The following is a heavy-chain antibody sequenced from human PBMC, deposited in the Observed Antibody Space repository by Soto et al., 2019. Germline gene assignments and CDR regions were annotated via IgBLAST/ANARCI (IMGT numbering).Heavy chain of an antibody. D-gene: IGHD6-13*01. CDR1: GYTFSNSW. CDR3: ARSPRSSPYFDC. Sequence: GASLKISCRCSGYTFSNSWIAWVRHLPGKGLEWMGIIYPGDHETRYSPSFRGKVTISADKSINTAYLQWSSLEASDSAFYYCARSPRSSPYFDCWRQGALVTVSS. V-gene: IGHV5-51*01. CDR2: IYPGDHET. J-gene: IGHJ4*02.